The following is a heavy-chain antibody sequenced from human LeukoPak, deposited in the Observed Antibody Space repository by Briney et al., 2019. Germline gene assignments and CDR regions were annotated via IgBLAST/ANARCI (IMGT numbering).Heavy chain of an antibody. Sequence: PSETLSLTCAVYGGPFSGYYWSWIRQPPGKGLEWIGEINHSGSTNYNPSLKSRVTISVDTSKNQFSLKLSSVTAADTAVYYCARPSLNTGSYFDYWGQGILVSVSS. CDR2: INHSGST. V-gene: IGHV4-34*01. D-gene: IGHD1-26*01. J-gene: IGHJ4*02. CDR1: GGPFSGYY. CDR3: ARPSLNTGSYFDY.